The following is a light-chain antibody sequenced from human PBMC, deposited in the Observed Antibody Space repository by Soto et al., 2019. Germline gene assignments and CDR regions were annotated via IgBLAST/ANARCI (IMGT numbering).Light chain of an antibody. V-gene: IGLV2-11*01. Sequence: QSVLTQPRSVSGSPGQSVTISCTGTSSDVGAYNYVSWYQQYPGKAPKLMTYDVSKRPSGVPDRFSGSKSGNTASLTISGLQAEDEADYYCCSYADNYSYVFGTGTKVTVL. CDR2: DVS. J-gene: IGLJ1*01. CDR1: SSDVGAYNY. CDR3: CSYADNYSYV.